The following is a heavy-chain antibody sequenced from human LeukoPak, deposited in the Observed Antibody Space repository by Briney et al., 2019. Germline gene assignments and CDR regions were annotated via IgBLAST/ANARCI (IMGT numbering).Heavy chain of an antibody. CDR3: ARDDWQQLVGGAFDI. CDR2: INPNSGGT. CDR1: GYTFTGYY. D-gene: IGHD6-13*01. V-gene: IGHV1-2*02. Sequence: GASVKVSCKASGYTFTGYYMHWVRQAPGQGLEWMGWINPNSGGTNYAQKFQGRVTITADKSTSTAYMELSSLRSEDTAVYYCARDDWQQLVGGAFDIWGQGTMVTVSS. J-gene: IGHJ3*02.